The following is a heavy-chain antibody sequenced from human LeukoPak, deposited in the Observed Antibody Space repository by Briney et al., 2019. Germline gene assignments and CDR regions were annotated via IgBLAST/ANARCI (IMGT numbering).Heavy chain of an antibody. Sequence: GESLKIPSKGSGYNSISYWIAWVRQMPGKGRVWMGMIFPGNSDSRYSPSFQGQVTVSVDKSTSSAYLQWRSLKASDTAMYYCARVSSWPRQSFDYGGQGTLVTVS. CDR1: GYNSISYW. J-gene: IGHJ4*02. CDR2: IFPGNSDS. V-gene: IGHV5-51*01. D-gene: IGHD2-15*01. CDR3: ARVSSWPRQSFDY.